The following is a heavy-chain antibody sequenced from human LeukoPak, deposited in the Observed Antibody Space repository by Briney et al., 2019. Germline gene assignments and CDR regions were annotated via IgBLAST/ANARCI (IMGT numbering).Heavy chain of an antibody. CDR2: IYYSGST. CDR1: GGSISSSSYY. D-gene: IGHD3-9*01. J-gene: IGHJ4*02. CDR3: ARKNYDILTGHYYFDY. V-gene: IGHV4-39*07. Sequence: SETLSLTCTVSGGSISSSSYYWGWIRQPPGKGLEWIGSIYYSGSTYYNPSLKSRVTISVDTSKNQFSLKLSSVTAADTAVYYCARKNYDILTGHYYFDYWGQGTLVTVSS.